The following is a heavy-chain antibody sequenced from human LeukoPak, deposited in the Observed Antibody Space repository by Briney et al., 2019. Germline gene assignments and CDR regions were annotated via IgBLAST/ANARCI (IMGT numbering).Heavy chain of an antibody. J-gene: IGHJ4*02. D-gene: IGHD4-17*01. Sequence: GGSLRLSCAASGFTFSSYSMNWVRQAPGKGLEWVSSISSSSSYIYYADSVKGRFTISRDNAKNSLYLQMNSLRAEDTAVYYCARDPSGDYVRRPSFDYWGQGTLVTVSS. V-gene: IGHV3-21*01. CDR3: ARDPSGDYVRRPSFDY. CDR1: GFTFSSYS. CDR2: ISSSSSYI.